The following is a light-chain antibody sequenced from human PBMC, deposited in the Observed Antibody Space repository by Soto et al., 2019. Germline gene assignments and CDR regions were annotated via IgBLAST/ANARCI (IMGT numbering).Light chain of an antibody. J-gene: IGKJ4*01. CDR2: AAS. CDR3: QHYDHWPLT. CDR1: QSVRSN. V-gene: IGKV3-15*01. Sequence: EVVMTQSPATLSVAPGERVTLSCRASQSVRSNLAWHQKKPGQAPRLLIYAASTRATGIPARFSGGGSGTEFTLTISSLQSEDFAVYYCQHYDHWPLTFGGGTKVDIK.